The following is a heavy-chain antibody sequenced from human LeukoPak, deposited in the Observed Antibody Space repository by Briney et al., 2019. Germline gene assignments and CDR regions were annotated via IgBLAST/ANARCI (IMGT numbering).Heavy chain of an antibody. D-gene: IGHD5-24*01. CDR1: GGTFSSYA. CDR2: ILPIFGTA. J-gene: IGHJ3*02. V-gene: IGHV1-69*05. Sequence: SVTVSCQASGGTFSSYAISWVRQAPGQGLAWMGGILPIFGTAHYAQKFQGRATTTTDESTSTAYMELSSLRSEYTAVYYCARDHEGGYNIHDAFDIWGQGTMVTVSS. CDR3: ARDHEGGYNIHDAFDI.